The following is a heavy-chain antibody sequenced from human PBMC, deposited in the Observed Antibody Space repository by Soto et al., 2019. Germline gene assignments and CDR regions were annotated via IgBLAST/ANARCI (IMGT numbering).Heavy chain of an antibody. D-gene: IGHD2-15*01. J-gene: IGHJ6*02. CDR3: CYNMDV. CDR1: GSTFSGVW. CDR2: IKGKTDGGTT. Sequence: GGSLRLSCAASGSTFSGVWMNWVRQAPGKGLEWVGRIKGKTDGGTTDYAAPVKGRFTISRDDSKNTLYLQMNSLETEDTAVYFCCYNMDVWGQGTTVTVSS. V-gene: IGHV3-15*07.